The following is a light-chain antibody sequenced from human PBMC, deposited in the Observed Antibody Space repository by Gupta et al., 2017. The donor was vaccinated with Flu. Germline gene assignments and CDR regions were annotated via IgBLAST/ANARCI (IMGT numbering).Light chain of an antibody. CDR2: DAS. V-gene: IGKV3-11*01. CDR3: QQRTNWPPLA. Sequence: ERATLSGRASQSVSSFVAWYQQKPGQAPRLLIFDASNRATGIPARFSGSGSGTDFTLTITSLEPEDFAVYYCQQRTNWPPLAFGGGTKVEIK. CDR1: QSVSSF. J-gene: IGKJ4*01.